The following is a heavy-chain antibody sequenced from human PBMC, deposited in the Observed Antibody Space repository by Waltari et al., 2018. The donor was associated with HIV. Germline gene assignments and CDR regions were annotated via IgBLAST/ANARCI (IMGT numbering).Heavy chain of an antibody. V-gene: IGHV4-39*01. CDR1: GGSISSSSYY. Sequence: QLQLQESGPGLVKPSETLSLTCTVSGGSISSSSYYWGWIRQPPGKGLEWIGGVYYSGSTYYNPSLKSRVTISVDTSKNQFSLKLSSVTAADTAVYYCARRIQLWSLPRYFDLWGRGTLVTVSS. CDR3: ARRIQLWSLPRYFDL. CDR2: VYYSGST. J-gene: IGHJ2*01. D-gene: IGHD5-18*01.